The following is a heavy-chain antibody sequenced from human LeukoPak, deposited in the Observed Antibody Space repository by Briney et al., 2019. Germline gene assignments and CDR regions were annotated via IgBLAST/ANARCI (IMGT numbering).Heavy chain of an antibody. CDR1: GFTLSSHW. CDR3: ARVQQAAFDY. CDR2: IKQDGSEK. V-gene: IGHV3-7*04. D-gene: IGHD6-25*01. Sequence: SGGSLRLSCAASGFTLSSHWMSWVRQAPGKGLEWVANIKQDGSEKYYVDSVKGRFTISRGNAKNSLYLQMDSLRAEDTAVYYCARVQQAAFDYWGQGTLVTVSP. J-gene: IGHJ4*02.